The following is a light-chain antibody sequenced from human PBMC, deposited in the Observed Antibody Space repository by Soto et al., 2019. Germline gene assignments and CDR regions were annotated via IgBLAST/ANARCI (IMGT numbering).Light chain of an antibody. CDR3: QQYNNWWT. V-gene: IGKV3-15*01. CDR2: GAS. Sequence: EIVMTQSPATLSVSPGERATLSCRASQSVSNNLAWYQKKPGQAPRLLIYGASTRATGIPARFSGSGSGTELTLTISSLTSEDFAFYYCQQYNNWWTFGQGTRVDIK. J-gene: IGKJ1*01. CDR1: QSVSNN.